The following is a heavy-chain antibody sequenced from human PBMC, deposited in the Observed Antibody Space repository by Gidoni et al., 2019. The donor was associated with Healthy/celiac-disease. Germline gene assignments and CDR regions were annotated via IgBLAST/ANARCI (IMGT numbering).Heavy chain of an antibody. V-gene: IGHV1-18*01. Sequence: KPGASVTVSCKASGYTFTRYGISWVRQAPGHGLEWMGWISAYTGNTNYAQKLQGRVTMTKDTSTSTAYMELRSLRSDDTAVYYCARGSRWIRGYSYATRHAFDIWGQGTMVTVSS. CDR1: GYTFTRYG. J-gene: IGHJ3*02. CDR3: ARGSRWIRGYSYATRHAFDI. CDR2: ISAYTGNT. D-gene: IGHD5-18*01.